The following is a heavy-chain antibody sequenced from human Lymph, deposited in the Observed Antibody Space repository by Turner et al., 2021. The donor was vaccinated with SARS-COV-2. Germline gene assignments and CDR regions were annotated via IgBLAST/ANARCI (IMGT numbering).Heavy chain of an antibody. Sequence: QVQLVQSGAEVKKPGASVKVSCKASGYTFTDYYMHWVRQAPGQGREWMGWINPNSGGTDYAQKFQGRVTVTRDASFNTAYMELTRLRSDDTAVYYCARGGLYYYDSSAYYNDAFDIWGQGTMVTVSS. V-gene: IGHV1-2*02. CDR2: INPNSGGT. D-gene: IGHD3-22*01. CDR1: GYTFTDYY. J-gene: IGHJ3*02. CDR3: ARGGLYYYDSSAYYNDAFDI.